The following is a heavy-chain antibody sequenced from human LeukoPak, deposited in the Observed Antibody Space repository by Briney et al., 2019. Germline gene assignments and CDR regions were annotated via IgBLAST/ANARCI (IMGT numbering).Heavy chain of an antibody. CDR2: IYTSGST. Sequence: PSQTLSLTCTVSGGSISSGSYYWSWIRQPAGKGLEWIGRIYTSGSTNYNPSLKSRVTISVDTSKNQFSLKLSSVTAADTAVYYCASINMVRGVTDYWGQGTLVTVCS. V-gene: IGHV4-61*02. D-gene: IGHD3-10*01. J-gene: IGHJ4*02. CDR1: GGSISSGSYY. CDR3: ASINMVRGVTDY.